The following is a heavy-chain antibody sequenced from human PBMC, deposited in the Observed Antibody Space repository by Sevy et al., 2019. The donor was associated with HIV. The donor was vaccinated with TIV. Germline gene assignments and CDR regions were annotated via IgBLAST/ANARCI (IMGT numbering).Heavy chain of an antibody. CDR3: ATYSSGSPFDY. CDR2: IWYDGSNN. V-gene: IGHV3-33*01. CDR1: GFTFSSYG. D-gene: IGHD6-19*01. Sequence: GGSLRLSCAASGFTFSSYGMHWVRQAPGKGLEWVAVIWYDGSNNYYADSVKGRFTISRDNSKNTLYLQMNSLRAEDTAVYYCATYSSGSPFDYWGQGTLVTVSS. J-gene: IGHJ4*02.